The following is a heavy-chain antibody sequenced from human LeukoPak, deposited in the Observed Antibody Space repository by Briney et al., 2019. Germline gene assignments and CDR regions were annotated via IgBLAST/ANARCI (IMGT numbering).Heavy chain of an antibody. CDR1: GGSFSGYY. J-gene: IGHJ5*02. CDR3: ARVMADYDFWSGYLNWFDP. D-gene: IGHD3-3*01. Sequence: SETLSLTCAVYGGSFSGYYWSWIRQPPGKGLEWIGEINHSGSANYNPSLKSRVTISVDTSKNQFSLKLSSVTAADTAVYYCARVMADYDFWSGYLNWFDPWGQGTLVTVSS. V-gene: IGHV4-34*01. CDR2: INHSGSA.